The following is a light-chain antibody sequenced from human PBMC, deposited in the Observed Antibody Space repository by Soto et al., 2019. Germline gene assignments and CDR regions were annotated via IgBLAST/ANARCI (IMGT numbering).Light chain of an antibody. Sequence: EIVMTQSPATLSVSPGEGATLSCRASQSVSSNFAWYQQKPGQAPRLLIYGASTRVTGIPARFSGSGSVTAFTLSISSLQSEDVAVYYCQQYQNWPLTFGGGTKVEIK. CDR1: QSVSSN. J-gene: IGKJ4*01. CDR3: QQYQNWPLT. CDR2: GAS. V-gene: IGKV3-15*01.